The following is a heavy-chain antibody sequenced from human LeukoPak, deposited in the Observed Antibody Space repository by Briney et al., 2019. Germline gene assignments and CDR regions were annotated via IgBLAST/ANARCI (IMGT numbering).Heavy chain of an antibody. Sequence: SETLSLTCAVSGGSMTDSHYSWVWIRQSPGKGLEWIGSVNFSGTTYYNPSVQSRLTISMDTSTKQFSLTLSDVTATDTAVYYCARQGPSSAGILWDYWGQGILVTVSS. CDR2: VNFSGTT. CDR3: ARQGPSSAGILWDY. V-gene: IGHV4-39*01. CDR1: GGSMTDSHYS. D-gene: IGHD3-9*01. J-gene: IGHJ4*02.